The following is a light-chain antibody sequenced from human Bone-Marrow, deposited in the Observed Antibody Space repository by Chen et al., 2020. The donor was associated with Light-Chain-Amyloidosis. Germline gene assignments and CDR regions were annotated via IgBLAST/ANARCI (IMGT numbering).Light chain of an antibody. CDR3: QQYNKWPPIT. J-gene: IGKJ5*01. V-gene: IGKV3-15*01. CDR2: GAS. CDR1: ESVSTN. Sequence: EIVMTQSPATLSVSPGDRATVSCRASESVSTNLAWYQHKPGQAPRLLIYGASTRATGIPARCSGSGAGTEFTLTISSVQSEDFGLYFCQQYNKWPPITFGQGTRLGIK.